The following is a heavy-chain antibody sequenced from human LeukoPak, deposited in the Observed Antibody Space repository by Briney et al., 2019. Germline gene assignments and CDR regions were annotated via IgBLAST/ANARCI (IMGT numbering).Heavy chain of an antibody. CDR1: GFTFIGHN. Sequence: PGGSLRLSCAASGFTFIGHNMNWVRQAPGKGLEWVSFVSISSGTIYYADSVKGRFRISRDNAKSSLDLEMNSLRAEDTAVYYCAKDHCSSTSCFYFDYWGQGTLVTVSS. V-gene: IGHV3-48*04. CDR3: AKDHCSSTSCFYFDY. CDR2: VSISSGTI. D-gene: IGHD2-2*01. J-gene: IGHJ4*02.